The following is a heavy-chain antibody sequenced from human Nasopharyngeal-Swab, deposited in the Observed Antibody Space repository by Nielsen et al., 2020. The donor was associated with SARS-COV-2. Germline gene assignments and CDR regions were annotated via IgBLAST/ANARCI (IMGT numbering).Heavy chain of an antibody. CDR3: ARLDAGYSSGWYYFDS. Sequence: SETLSLTCTVSGGSISSSSYYWGWIRQPPGKGLEWIGSIYYSGSTYYNPSLKSRVTISVDTSKNQFSLKLSSVTAADTAVYYCARLDAGYSSGWYYFDSWGQGTLVTVSS. CDR1: GGSISSSSYY. V-gene: IGHV4-39*01. J-gene: IGHJ4*02. CDR2: IYYSGST. D-gene: IGHD6-19*01.